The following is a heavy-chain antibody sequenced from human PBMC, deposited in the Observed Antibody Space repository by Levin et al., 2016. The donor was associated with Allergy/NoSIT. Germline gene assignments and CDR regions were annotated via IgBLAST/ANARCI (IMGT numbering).Heavy chain of an antibody. CDR2: INAGNGDT. CDR3: ARVIGGGGPTDPFGY. J-gene: IGHJ4*02. D-gene: IGHD2-15*01. CDR1: GYSFSFFP. V-gene: IGHV1-3*01. Sequence: ASVKVSCKASGYSFSFFPVQWVRQAPGQRPEWMGWINAGNGDTKYSQKFEGRVTFITDTSASTAYMELNSLRFEDAAMYYCARVIGGGGPTDPFGYWGQGTLVIVSS.